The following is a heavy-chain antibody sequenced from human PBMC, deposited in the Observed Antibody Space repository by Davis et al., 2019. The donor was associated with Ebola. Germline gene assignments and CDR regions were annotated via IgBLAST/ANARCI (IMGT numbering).Heavy chain of an antibody. Sequence: GGSLRLSCAASGFTFSSYGMSWVRQAPGKGLEWVSAISGSGGSTYYADSVKGWFTISRDNSKNTLYLQMNSLRAEDTAVYYCAKDVSGFLELLLGGMDVWGQGTTVTVSS. CDR1: GFTFSSYG. V-gene: IGHV3-23*01. CDR3: AKDVSGFLELLLGGMDV. D-gene: IGHD3-3*01. CDR2: ISGSGGST. J-gene: IGHJ6*02.